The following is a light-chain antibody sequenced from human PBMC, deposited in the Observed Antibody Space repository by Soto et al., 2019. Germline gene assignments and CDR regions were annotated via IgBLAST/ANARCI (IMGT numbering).Light chain of an antibody. CDR1: QSLSANY. CDR2: GAS. J-gene: IGKJ3*01. V-gene: IGKV3-20*01. Sequence: IVLTQSPGTLSLSPGERATLSCRASQSLSANYLAWYQQRPGQAPRLLIYGASNRATGIPDRFSGSGSGTDFTLTINRLEPEDFAIYYCQQYDSSPRSFGPGTKVDIK. CDR3: QQYDSSPRS.